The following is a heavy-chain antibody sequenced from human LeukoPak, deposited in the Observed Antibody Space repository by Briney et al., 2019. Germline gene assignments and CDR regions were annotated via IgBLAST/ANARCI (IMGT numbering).Heavy chain of an antibody. D-gene: IGHD3-22*01. J-gene: IGHJ4*02. CDR3: ARSEPGLYYDSGFDY. CDR1: GGSISSGGYY. V-gene: IGHV4-30-2*01. CDR2: IYHSGST. Sequence: SQTLSLTCTVSGGSISSGGYYWSWIRQPPGKGLEWIGYIYHSGSTYYNPSLKSRVTISVDTSKNQFSLKLSSVTAADTAVYYCARSEPGLYYDSGFDYWGQGTLVTVSS.